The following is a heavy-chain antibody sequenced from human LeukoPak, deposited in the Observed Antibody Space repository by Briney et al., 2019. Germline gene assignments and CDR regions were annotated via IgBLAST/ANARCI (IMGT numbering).Heavy chain of an antibody. CDR3: ARNRGSGWYDPFDY. CDR2: IYYSGST. CDR1: GSISSYY. V-gene: IGHV4-59*01. D-gene: IGHD6-19*01. Sequence: SETLSLTCTGGSISSYYWSWIRQPPGQGLEWIGYIYYSGSTNYNPSLKSRVTMSVDTSKNQFSLKLSSVTAADTAVYYCARNRGSGWYDPFDYWGQGTLVTVSS. J-gene: IGHJ4*02.